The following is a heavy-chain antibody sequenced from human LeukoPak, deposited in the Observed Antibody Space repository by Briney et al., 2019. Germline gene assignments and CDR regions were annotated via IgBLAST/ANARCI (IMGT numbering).Heavy chain of an antibody. CDR1: GRSFSGYY. V-gene: IGHV4-34*01. CDR3: ARGRWFGESISVHFDY. CDR2: INHSGST. Sequence: SETLSLTCAVYGRSFSGYYWSWIRQPPGKGLEWIGEINHSGSTNYNPSLKSRVTISVDTSKNQFSLKLSSVTAADTAVYYCARGRWFGESISVHFDYWGQGTLVTVSS. D-gene: IGHD3-10*01. J-gene: IGHJ4*02.